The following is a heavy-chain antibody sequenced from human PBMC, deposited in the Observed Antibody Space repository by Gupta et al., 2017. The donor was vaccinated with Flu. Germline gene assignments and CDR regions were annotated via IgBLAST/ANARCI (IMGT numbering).Heavy chain of an antibody. V-gene: IGHV3-23*01. CDR2: ISAGAGET. D-gene: IGHD1-26*01. CDR3: AKDRVRAEAWTGVFLQYHIDS. J-gene: IGHJ4*02. Sequence: EVHLLASGGGLVQPGGSMRLSCAAYGLVFSNSGLSWVRQAPGKGLEWVAGISAGAGETYYADSVKGRVTISRDNSKNTLFLQMISLRDEDTALYSCAKDRVRAEAWTGVFLQYHIDSWGQGTLVTVSS. CDR1: GLVFSNSG.